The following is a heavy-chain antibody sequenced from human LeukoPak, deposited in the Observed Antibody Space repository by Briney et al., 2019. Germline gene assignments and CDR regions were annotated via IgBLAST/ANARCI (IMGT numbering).Heavy chain of an antibody. J-gene: IGHJ4*02. D-gene: IGHD6-19*01. Sequence: PGGSLRLSCAASGFTFSTYAMTWVRQAPGKGLEWVSGISGGGSYTYYADSVKGRFTISRDNSKNTLSLQMDSLRVEDTAFYYCAKDNRRHYTSGPNPDSLHWGQGALVTVSS. CDR1: GFTFSTYA. V-gene: IGHV3-23*01. CDR2: ISGGGSYT. CDR3: AKDNRRHYTSGPNPDSLH.